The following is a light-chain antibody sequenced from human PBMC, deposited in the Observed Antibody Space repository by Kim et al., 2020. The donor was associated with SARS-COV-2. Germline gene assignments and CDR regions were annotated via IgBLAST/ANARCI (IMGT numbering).Light chain of an antibody. CDR1: QGSFNY. CDR3: QHYRNLPLT. J-gene: IGKJ4*01. Sequence: ASVGDRVTITCRASQGSFNYLKWYQQKPGKAPKLLIYDTSTLEIGVSSRFSGSGSGTDFTFTITNLQPDDVATYYCQHYRNLPLTFGGGTKVDIK. CDR2: DTS. V-gene: IGKV1-33*01.